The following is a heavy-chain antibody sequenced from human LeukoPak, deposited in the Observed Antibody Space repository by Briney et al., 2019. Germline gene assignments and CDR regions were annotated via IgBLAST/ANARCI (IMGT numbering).Heavy chain of an antibody. D-gene: IGHD6-19*01. V-gene: IGHV7-4-1*02. J-gene: IGHJ5*02. Sequence: GASVKVSCKASGYTFTSYAMNWVRQAPGQGLEWMGWINTNTGNPTYAQGFTGRFVFSLDTSVSTAYLQISSLKAEDTAVYYCAIHIAVAGTGSWFDPWGQGTLVTVSS. CDR3: AIHIAVAGTGSWFDP. CDR2: INTNTGNP. CDR1: GYTFTSYA.